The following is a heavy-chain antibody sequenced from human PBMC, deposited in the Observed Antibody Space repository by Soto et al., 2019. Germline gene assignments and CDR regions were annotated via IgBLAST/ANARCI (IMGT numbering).Heavy chain of an antibody. CDR1: GGSISSNY. V-gene: IGHV4-59*01. Sequence: SETLSLTCTVSGGSISSNYWTWIRQPPGKGLEWIGYVYNSGSTNYNPSLKSRVTISEDTSKSQFSLKVNSMTAADTAVYYCARYRREAVAGYTLDNWGQGILVTV. CDR3: ARYRREAVAGYTLDN. CDR2: VYNSGST. D-gene: IGHD6-13*01. J-gene: IGHJ4*02.